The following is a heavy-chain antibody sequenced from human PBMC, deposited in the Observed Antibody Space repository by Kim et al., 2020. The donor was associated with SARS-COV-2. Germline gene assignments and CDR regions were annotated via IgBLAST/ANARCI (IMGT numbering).Heavy chain of an antibody. CDR1: GFTFDDYG. CDR2: INCNGGST. V-gene: IGHV3-20*01. Sequence: GGSLRLSCAASGFTFDDYGMSWVRQAPGKGLEWVSGINCNGGSTGYADSVKGRFTISRDNAKNSLYLQMNSLRAEDTALYHCARGDAQGNDGIDDYWGQGPLVTVSS. D-gene: IGHD1-26*01. CDR3: ARGDAQGNDGIDDY. J-gene: IGHJ4*02.